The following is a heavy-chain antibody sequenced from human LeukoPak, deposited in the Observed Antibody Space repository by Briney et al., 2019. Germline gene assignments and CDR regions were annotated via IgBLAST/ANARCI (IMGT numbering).Heavy chain of an antibody. D-gene: IGHD5/OR15-5a*01. CDR1: GGTFSSYA. Sequence: SVKVSCKASGGTFSSYAISWVRQAPGQGLEWMGGIIPIFGTANYAQKFQGRVTITADESTSTAYMELSSLRSEDTAVYYCARVRDVSFAFDIWGQGTMVTVSS. V-gene: IGHV1-69*13. CDR2: IIPIFGTA. J-gene: IGHJ3*02. CDR3: ARVRDVSFAFDI.